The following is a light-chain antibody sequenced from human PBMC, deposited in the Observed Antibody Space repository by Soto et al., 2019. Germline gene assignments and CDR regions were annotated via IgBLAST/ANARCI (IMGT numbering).Light chain of an antibody. V-gene: IGKV1-5*01. CDR1: QSINRW. CDR2: DAS. J-gene: IGKJ1*01. Sequence: DIKMTQSPSTLSASVGVIVTITCRARQSINRWLAWYQQKPGKAPKLLIYDASTLESGVPLRFSGSGSGTDFTLTISSLEPEDFATYYCQESYSVLWGTCGQGTKV. CDR3: QESYSVLWGT.